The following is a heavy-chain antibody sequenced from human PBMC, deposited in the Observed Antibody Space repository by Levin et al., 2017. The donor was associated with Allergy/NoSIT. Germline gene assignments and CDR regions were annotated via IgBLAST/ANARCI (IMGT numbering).Heavy chain of an antibody. J-gene: IGHJ4*02. D-gene: IGHD2-8*01. V-gene: IGHV3-33*01. CDR1: GFTFTSYG. CDR3: ARDRVPYAISRGGFDY. Sequence: PSETLSLTCAASGFTFTSYGIHWVRQAPGKGLEWVAVIWYDGSNKYYADSVKGRFTISRDNSKNMVFLLMNSLRAEDTAVYYCARDRVPYAISRGGFDYWGQGTLVTVSS. CDR2: IWYDGSNK.